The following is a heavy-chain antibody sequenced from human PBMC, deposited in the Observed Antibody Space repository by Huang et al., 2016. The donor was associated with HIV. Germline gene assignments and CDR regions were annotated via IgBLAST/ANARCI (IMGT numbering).Heavy chain of an antibody. J-gene: IGHJ4*02. V-gene: IGHV3-30*02. CDR2: IRFDGGNK. CDR1: GFSFSHYG. Sequence: QEQLVESGGGVVQPGGSLRLSCATSGFSFSHYGMHWVRAAPGKGLEWVAFIRFDGGNKHYADSAKGRFTISRDNSKRMLFLEMNSLRGDDTAFYYCATDLGGYSFDYWGQGALVSVSS. CDR3: ATDLGGYSFDY. D-gene: IGHD2-21*02.